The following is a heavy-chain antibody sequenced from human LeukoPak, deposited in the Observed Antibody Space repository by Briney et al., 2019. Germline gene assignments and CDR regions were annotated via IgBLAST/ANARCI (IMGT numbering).Heavy chain of an antibody. Sequence: ASVTVSCKASGYTFTSYYMHWVRQAPGQGLEWMGIINPSGGSTSYAQKFQGRVTMTRDMSTSTVYMELSSLRSEDTAVYYCARTLLAAAGSPLYYYYYMDVWGKGTTVTVSS. CDR3: ARTLLAAAGSPLYYYYYMDV. V-gene: IGHV1-46*01. CDR2: INPSGGST. CDR1: GYTFTSYY. J-gene: IGHJ6*03. D-gene: IGHD6-13*01.